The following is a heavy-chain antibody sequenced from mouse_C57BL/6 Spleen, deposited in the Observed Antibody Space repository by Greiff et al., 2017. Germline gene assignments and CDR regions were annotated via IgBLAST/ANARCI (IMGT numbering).Heavy chain of an antibody. CDR1: GYTFTSYW. Sequence: QVQLKQSGAELVKPGASVKLSCKASGYTFTSYWMHWVKQRPGQGLEWIGMIHPNSGSTNYNEKFKSKATLTVDKSSSTAYMQLSSLTSEDSAVDYCARTLYGNYEGYWGQGTTLTVSS. CDR3: ARTLYGNYEGY. D-gene: IGHD2-10*02. V-gene: IGHV1-64*01. CDR2: IHPNSGST. J-gene: IGHJ2*01.